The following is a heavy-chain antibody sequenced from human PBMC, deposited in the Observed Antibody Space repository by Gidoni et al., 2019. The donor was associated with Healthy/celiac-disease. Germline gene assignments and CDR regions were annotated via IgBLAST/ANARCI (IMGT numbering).Heavy chain of an antibody. CDR3: ARASPPTMIVVVLTPFDI. CDR2: IYHSGST. Sequence: QVQLQESGPGLVKPSETLSLTCAVSGYSISTGYYWGWIRQPPGKGLEWIGSIYHSGSTYYNPSLKSRVTISVDTSKNQFSLKLSSVTAADTAVYYCARASPPTMIVVVLTPFDIWGQGTMVTVSS. CDR1: GYSISTGYY. J-gene: IGHJ3*02. V-gene: IGHV4-38-2*01. D-gene: IGHD3-22*01.